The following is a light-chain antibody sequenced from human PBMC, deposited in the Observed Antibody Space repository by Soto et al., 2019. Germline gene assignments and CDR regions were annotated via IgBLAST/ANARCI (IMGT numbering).Light chain of an antibody. J-gene: IGKJ2*01. CDR1: QSISSY. CDR3: QQSYSTPPT. V-gene: IGKV1-39*01. Sequence: DIQMTQSPTSLSASVGDRVTITCRASQSISSYLSWYQQKAGKAPKLLIYAASSVQSGVPSRFSGSGSGTDFTRTISSLQPEDFATYYCQQSYSTPPTFGQGTTLEIK. CDR2: AAS.